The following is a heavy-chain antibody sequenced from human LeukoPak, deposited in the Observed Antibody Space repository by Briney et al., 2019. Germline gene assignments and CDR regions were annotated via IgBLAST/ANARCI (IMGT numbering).Heavy chain of an antibody. J-gene: IGHJ6*02. CDR3: ARDAGHQLSRRNYYAMDV. Sequence: PSETLSLTCTVSGASISSSSYYWGWIRQPPGKGLELIGSIYYGGSTYYNPSLKSRVTISVDTSKNQFSLKVNSVTAADTAVYYCARDAGHQLSRRNYYAMDVWGQGTTVTVSS. CDR1: GASISSSSYY. CDR2: IYYGGST. D-gene: IGHD2-2*01. V-gene: IGHV4-39*07.